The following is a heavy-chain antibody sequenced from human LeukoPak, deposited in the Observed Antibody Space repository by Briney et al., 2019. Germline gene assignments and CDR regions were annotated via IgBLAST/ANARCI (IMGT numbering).Heavy chain of an antibody. V-gene: IGHV3-23*01. CDR2: ISGSGGST. J-gene: IGHJ6*02. CDR3: AKALFGVPRVVYYGMDV. CDR1: GFTFSSYA. Sequence: GGSLRLSCAASGFTFSSYAMSWVRQAPGKGPEWVSAISGSGGSTYYADSVKGRFTISRDNSKNTLYLQMNSLRAEDTAVYYCAKALFGVPRVVYYGMDVWGQGTTVTVSS. D-gene: IGHD3-3*01.